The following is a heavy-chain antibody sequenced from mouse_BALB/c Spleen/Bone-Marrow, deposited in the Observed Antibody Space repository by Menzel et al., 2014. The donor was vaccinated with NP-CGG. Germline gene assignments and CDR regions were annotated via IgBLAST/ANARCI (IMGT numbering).Heavy chain of an antibody. CDR3: AREYGDY. D-gene: IGHD2-10*02. Sequence: VKLQESGAELVRPGSSVKISCKASGYPFSSYWMNWVKQRPGQGLEWIGQIYPGDGETNYNGKFKGNATLTADKSSSTAYMQLISLTSEDSAVYFCAREYGDYWGQGTTLTVSS. V-gene: IGHV1-80*01. J-gene: IGHJ2*01. CDR1: GYPFSSYW. CDR2: IYPGDGET.